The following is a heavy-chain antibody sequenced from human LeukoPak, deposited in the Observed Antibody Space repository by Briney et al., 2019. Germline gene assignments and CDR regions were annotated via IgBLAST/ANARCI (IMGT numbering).Heavy chain of an antibody. CDR2: IIAYNGNT. D-gene: IGHD6-13*01. CDR1: VYTFTIYG. J-gene: IGHJ4*02. Sequence: ASVTVSFTPSVYTFTIYGISWVRQAPGQGREWRVWIIAYNGNTNYAQKLQGRVTMTTDTSTSTAHMELRSLRSDDTAVYYCARGGGIAAAIDYWGQGTLVTVSS. V-gene: IGHV1-18*01. CDR3: ARGGGIAAAIDY.